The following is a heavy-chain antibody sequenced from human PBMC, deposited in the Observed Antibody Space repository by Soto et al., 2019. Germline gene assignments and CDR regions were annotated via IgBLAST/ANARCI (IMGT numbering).Heavy chain of an antibody. D-gene: IGHD2-2*01. CDR1: GGSFSGYY. Sequence: PXXTLSLPFAVYGGSFSGYYWRWIRQPPGKGLEWIGEINHSGSTNYNPSLKSRVTISVDTSKNHFSLKLSSVTAAETAVYYCARGGSTSLQGYYYYMDVWGKGTTVTVSS. V-gene: IGHV4-34*01. CDR2: INHSGST. CDR3: ARGGSTSLQGYYYYMDV. J-gene: IGHJ6*03.